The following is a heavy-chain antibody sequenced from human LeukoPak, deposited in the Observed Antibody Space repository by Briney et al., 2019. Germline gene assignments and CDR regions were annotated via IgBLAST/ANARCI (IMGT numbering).Heavy chain of an antibody. D-gene: IGHD3-16*01. CDR3: ARYGAVRGNARLDY. Sequence: PGGSLRLSCAASGFTFSSYSMNWVRQAPGKGLELVANIGEDGSEKYYVDSVQGRFTISRDNVKNSLYPQLNSLRVEDTAVYFCARYGAVRGNARLDYWGQGTLVTVSS. J-gene: IGHJ4*02. V-gene: IGHV3-7*01. CDR2: IGEDGSEK. CDR1: GFTFSSYS.